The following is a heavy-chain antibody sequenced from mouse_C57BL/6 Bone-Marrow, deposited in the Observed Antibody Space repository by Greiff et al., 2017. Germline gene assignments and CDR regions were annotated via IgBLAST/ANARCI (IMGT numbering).Heavy chain of an antibody. J-gene: IGHJ2*01. CDR3: ARSRGWLLRNY. CDR1: GYTFTSYD. D-gene: IGHD2-3*01. CDR2: IYPRDGST. Sequence: QVQLQQSGPELVKPGASVKLSCKASGYTFTSYDINWVKQRPGQGLEWIGWIYPRDGSTKYTAKFKGKATLTVYTSSSTAYMELHSLTSEDAAVYVCARSRGWLLRNYWGQGTTLTVSA. V-gene: IGHV1-85*01.